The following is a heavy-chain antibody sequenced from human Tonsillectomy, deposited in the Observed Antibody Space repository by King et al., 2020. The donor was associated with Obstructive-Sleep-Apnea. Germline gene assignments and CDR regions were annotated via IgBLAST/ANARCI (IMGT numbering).Heavy chain of an antibody. Sequence: QLVQSGAEVKKPGASVKVSCKASGYTFTSYGISWVRQAPGQGLEWMGWISAYNGNTNYAQKLQGRVTMTTDTSTSTAYMELRSLRSDDTAVYYCARDPISGSDAAGYYGMDVWGQGTTVTVSS. CDR2: ISAYNGNT. D-gene: IGHD6-13*01. J-gene: IGHJ6*02. CDR1: GYTFTSYG. CDR3: ARDPISGSDAAGYYGMDV. V-gene: IGHV1-18*01.